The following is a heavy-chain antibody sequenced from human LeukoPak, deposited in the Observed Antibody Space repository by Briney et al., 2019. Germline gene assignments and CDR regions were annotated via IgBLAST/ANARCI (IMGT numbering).Heavy chain of an antibody. J-gene: IGHJ4*02. Sequence: GGSLRLSCAASGFTFSDYYMSWIRQAPGKGLEWVSAISGSGGSTYYADSVKGRFTISRDNSKNTLYLQMNSLRAEDTAVYYCANFPGTAVYWGQGTLVTVSS. D-gene: IGHD6-13*01. CDR2: ISGSGGST. V-gene: IGHV3-23*01. CDR1: GFTFSDYY. CDR3: ANFPGTAVY.